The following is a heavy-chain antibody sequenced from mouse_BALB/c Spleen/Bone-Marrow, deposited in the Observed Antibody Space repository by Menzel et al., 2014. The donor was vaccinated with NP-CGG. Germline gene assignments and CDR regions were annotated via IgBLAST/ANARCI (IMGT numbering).Heavy chain of an antibody. CDR1: GISITTENYR. D-gene: IGHD2-14*01. Sequence: DVKLQESGPGRVKPSQTVSLTCTVTGISITTENYRWSWLRQFPGNKLEWIGYIYYSGTITYNPSLTSRTTITRDTSKNQFFLERNSLTAEDTATYYGARAYDRYDYAMDYWGQGTSVTVSS. CDR2: IYYSGTI. J-gene: IGHJ4*01. V-gene: IGHV3-5*02. CDR3: ARAYDRYDYAMDY.